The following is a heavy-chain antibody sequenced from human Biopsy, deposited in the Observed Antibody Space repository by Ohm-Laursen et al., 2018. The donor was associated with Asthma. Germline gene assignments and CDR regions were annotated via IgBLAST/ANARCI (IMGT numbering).Heavy chain of an antibody. CDR3: ARKAGSCISRTCYSLDF. CDR2: INSVFGTT. Sequence: SSVKVSCKSLGGTFNTYVIGWVRQAPGQGLEWMGGINSVFGTTTYPQKFQDRVTITADDSTSTFYMELSSLRSEDTAVYYCARKAGSCISRTCYSLDFWGQGTLVTVSS. CDR1: GGTFNTYV. V-gene: IGHV1-69*01. D-gene: IGHD2-2*01. J-gene: IGHJ4*02.